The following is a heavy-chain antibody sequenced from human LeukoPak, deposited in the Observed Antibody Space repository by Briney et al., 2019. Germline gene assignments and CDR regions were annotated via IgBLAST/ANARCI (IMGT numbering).Heavy chain of an antibody. CDR2: ISYDGRAK. Sequence: GGSLRLSCVASGSTFSSHALHWVRQAPGKGLEWVAFISYDGRAKYYADSVKGRFTISRDDSQNTVYFQMNSLRSEDTAVYYFARDLSERYCVDYWGQGTLVTVSS. CDR3: ARDLSERYCVDY. D-gene: IGHD2-8*02. CDR1: GSTFSSHA. J-gene: IGHJ4*02. V-gene: IGHV3-30*04.